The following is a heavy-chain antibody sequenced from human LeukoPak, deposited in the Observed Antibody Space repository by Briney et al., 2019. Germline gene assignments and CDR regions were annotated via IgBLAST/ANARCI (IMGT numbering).Heavy chain of an antibody. V-gene: IGHV6-1*01. CDR2: TYYKSKWFN. CDR1: GDSVSSNNAA. Sequence: SQTLSLTCAISGDSVSSNNAAWDWIRQSASRDLEWLGRTYYKSKWFNDYAVSVKSRITINPDTSKNQFSLQLNSVTLEDTAVYYCARAGSSDSFDYWGQGTLVTVSS. J-gene: IGHJ4*02. D-gene: IGHD6-19*01. CDR3: ARAGSSDSFDY.